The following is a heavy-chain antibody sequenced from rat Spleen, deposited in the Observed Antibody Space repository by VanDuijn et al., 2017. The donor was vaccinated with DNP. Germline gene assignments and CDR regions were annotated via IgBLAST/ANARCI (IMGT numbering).Heavy chain of an antibody. D-gene: IGHD1-2*01. Sequence: EVQLVESGGGLVQPGNSLKLSCAASGFTFSDYAMAWVRQSLRKGLEWVAVIIYDGSNTHYRDSVKGRFTISRENAKSTLYLQMDSLRSEDTATYYCATGSSYGFANWGQGTLVTVSS. CDR3: ATGSSYGFAN. CDR1: GFTFSDYA. V-gene: IGHV5S10*01. J-gene: IGHJ3*01. CDR2: IIYDGSNT.